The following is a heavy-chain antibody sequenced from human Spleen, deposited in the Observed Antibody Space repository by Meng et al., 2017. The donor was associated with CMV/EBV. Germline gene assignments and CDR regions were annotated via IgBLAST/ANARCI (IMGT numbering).Heavy chain of an antibody. D-gene: IGHD7-27*01. CDR2: IHPHRGDT. V-gene: IGHV1-2*02. CDR3: ARDNNWGPDY. Sequence: SCKASGYTFTAHYFHWVRQAPGQGLEWMGWIHPHRGDTNYAQQFQGRATLTRDTSINTGYMELTRLTSDDTAVYYCARDNNWGPDYWGQGTLVTVSS. CDR1: GYTFTAHY. J-gene: IGHJ4*02.